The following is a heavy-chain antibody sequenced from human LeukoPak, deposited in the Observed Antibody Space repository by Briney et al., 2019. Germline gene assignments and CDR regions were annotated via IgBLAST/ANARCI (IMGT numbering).Heavy chain of an antibody. CDR1: GFSFSLYW. V-gene: IGHV3-7*01. CDR3: ARVDDYDSPFDY. Sequence: GGSLRLSCAASGFSFSLYWMTWVRQAPGKGLEWVANIKQDGSDVFYADSVKGRFTISRDNSKNTLYLQMNSLRAEDTAVYYCARVDDYDSPFDYWGQGTLVTVSS. J-gene: IGHJ4*02. D-gene: IGHD3-22*01. CDR2: IKQDGSDV.